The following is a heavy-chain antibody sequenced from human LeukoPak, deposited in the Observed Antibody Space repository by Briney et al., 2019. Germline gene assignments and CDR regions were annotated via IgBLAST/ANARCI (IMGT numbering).Heavy chain of an antibody. CDR3: AKGDRSPGYCSGGNCYAY. D-gene: IGHD2-15*01. CDR1: GFTFSSYA. V-gene: IGHV3-23*01. J-gene: IGHJ4*02. CDR2: ISGSDGTT. Sequence: AGGSLRLSCAASGFTFSSYAMSWVRQVPGKGLEWVSAISGSDGTTYYADSVKGRFTISRDNSKNTLYLQMNSLRAEDTAVYYCAKGDRSPGYCSGGNCYAYWGQGTLVTVSS.